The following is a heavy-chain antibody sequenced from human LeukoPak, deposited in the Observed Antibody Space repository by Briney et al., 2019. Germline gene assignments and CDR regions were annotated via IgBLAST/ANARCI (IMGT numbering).Heavy chain of an antibody. J-gene: IGHJ5*02. CDR3: ARDGSSWYYGWFNP. V-gene: IGHV1-2*02. D-gene: IGHD6-13*01. CDR1: GYTFTGYY. Sequence: GASVKVSCKASGYTFTGYYMHWVRQAPGQGLEWMGWINPNSGGTNYAQKFQGRVTMTRDTSTSTVYMELSSLRSEDTAVYYCARDGSSWYYGWFNPWGQGTLVTVSS. CDR2: INPNSGGT.